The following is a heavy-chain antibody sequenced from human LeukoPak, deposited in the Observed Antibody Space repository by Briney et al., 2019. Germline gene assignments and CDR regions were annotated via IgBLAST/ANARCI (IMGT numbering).Heavy chain of an antibody. Sequence: PGGSLRLSCAASGFTFSSHWMHWVRQAPGKGLVWVTRISSDGSSTTYADSVKGRFTISRDNAKNMLYLQMSSLRAEDTAMYYCARISLSGWVNDHWGQGTLVTVSS. D-gene: IGHD6-19*01. CDR2: ISSDGSST. J-gene: IGHJ4*02. V-gene: IGHV3-74*01. CDR3: ARISLSGWVNDH. CDR1: GFTFSSHW.